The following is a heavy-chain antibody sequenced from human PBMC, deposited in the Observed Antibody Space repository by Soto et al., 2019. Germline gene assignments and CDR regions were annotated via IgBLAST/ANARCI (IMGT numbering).Heavy chain of an antibody. CDR1: GFTFSSYG. J-gene: IGHJ4*02. CDR3: AKSPWGATIVPCHH. V-gene: IGHV3-30*18. Sequence: QVQLVESGGGVVQTGKSLRLSCAGSGFTFSSYGMHWVRLAPGKGLEWLAAISHDGSSNYYADSVNGRFTISRDNSKNTLYLQMNSLRVEDTAVYYCAKSPWGATIVPCHHWGQRTLVTVSS. D-gene: IGHD5-12*01. CDR2: ISHDGSSN.